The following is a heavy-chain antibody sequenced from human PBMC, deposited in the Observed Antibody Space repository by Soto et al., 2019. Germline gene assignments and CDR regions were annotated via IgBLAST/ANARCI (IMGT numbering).Heavy chain of an antibody. Sequence: SVKVSCKASGGTFSSYAISWVRQAPGQGLEWMGGIIPIFGTANYAQKFQGRVTITADESTSTAYMELSSLRSEDTAVYYCAREVGALYSSSSKFFDYWGQGTLVTVSS. D-gene: IGHD6-6*01. CDR2: IIPIFGTA. V-gene: IGHV1-69*13. CDR3: AREVGALYSSSSKFFDY. J-gene: IGHJ4*02. CDR1: GGTFSSYA.